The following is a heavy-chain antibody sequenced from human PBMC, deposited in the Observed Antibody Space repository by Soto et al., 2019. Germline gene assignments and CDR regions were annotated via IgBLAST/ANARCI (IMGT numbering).Heavy chain of an antibody. D-gene: IGHD4-17*01. CDR3: ARGGLRPAGDY. CDR2: ISSSSSYI. J-gene: IGHJ4*02. V-gene: IGHV3-21*01. Sequence: GGSLRLSCAASGFTFSSYSMNWVRQAPGKGLEWVSSISSSSSYIYYADSVKGRFTISRDNTKNSLYLQMNSLRAEDTAVYYCARGGLRPAGDYWGQGTLVTVSS. CDR1: GFTFSSYS.